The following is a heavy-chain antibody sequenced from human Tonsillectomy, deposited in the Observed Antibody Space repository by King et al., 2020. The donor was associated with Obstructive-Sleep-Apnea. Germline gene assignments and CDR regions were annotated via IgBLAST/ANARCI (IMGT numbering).Heavy chain of an antibody. D-gene: IGHD2-2*01. Sequence: VQLVESGGGVVQPGGSLTLACAASGFTFSTYSMHWVRQAPGKGLEWMSFIRYDETDKYYADSVKGRFTISRDNSQNTLYLQMNNLRVEDTALYYCARDRQGYQVSEYWGQGTLVTVSS. CDR2: IRYDETDK. V-gene: IGHV3-30*02. CDR1: GFTFSTYS. J-gene: IGHJ4*02. CDR3: ARDRQGYQVSEY.